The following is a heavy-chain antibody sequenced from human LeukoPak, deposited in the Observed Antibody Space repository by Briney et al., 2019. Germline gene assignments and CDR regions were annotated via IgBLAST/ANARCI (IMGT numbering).Heavy chain of an antibody. CDR1: GYTFTSYY. D-gene: IGHD6-13*01. Sequence: GGSLRLSCAASGYTFTSYYMHWVRQAPGQGLEWMGIINPSGGSTSYAQKFQGRVTMTRDTSTSTVYMELSSLRSEDTAVYYCVRGSTPGAAAAGDAFDIWGQGTMVTVSS. V-gene: IGHV1-46*01. CDR2: INPSGGST. J-gene: IGHJ3*02. CDR3: VRGSTPGAAAAGDAFDI.